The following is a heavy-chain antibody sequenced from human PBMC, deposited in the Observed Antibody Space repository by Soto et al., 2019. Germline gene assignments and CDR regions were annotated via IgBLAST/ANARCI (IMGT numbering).Heavy chain of an antibody. CDR1: GGSISSYY. Sequence: SETLSLTCTVSGGSISSYYWSWIRQPPGKGLEWIGYIYYSGSTNYNPSLKSRVTISVDTSKNQFSLKLSSVTAADTAVYYCARQGRIHNWFDPWGQGTLVTVSS. V-gene: IGHV4-59*08. CDR2: IYYSGST. J-gene: IGHJ5*02. CDR3: ARQGRIHNWFDP. D-gene: IGHD2-15*01.